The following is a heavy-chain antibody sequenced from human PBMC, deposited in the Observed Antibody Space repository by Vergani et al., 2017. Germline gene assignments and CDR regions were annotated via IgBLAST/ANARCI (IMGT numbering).Heavy chain of an antibody. V-gene: IGHV4-59*10. CDR2: IYTSGST. J-gene: IGHJ5*02. CDR1: GGSFSGYY. Sequence: QVQLQQWGAGLLKPSETLSLTCAVYGGSFSGYYWSWIRQPPGKGLEWIGRIYTSGSTNYNPSLKSRVTISVDTSKNQFSLKLSSVTAADTAVYYCARGSSGWYSRWFDPWGQGTLVTVSS. CDR3: ARGSSGWYSRWFDP. D-gene: IGHD6-19*01.